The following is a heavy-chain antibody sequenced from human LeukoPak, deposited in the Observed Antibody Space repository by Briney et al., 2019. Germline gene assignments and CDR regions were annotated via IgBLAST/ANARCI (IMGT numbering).Heavy chain of an antibody. J-gene: IGHJ5*02. CDR2: IWYDGSNK. V-gene: IGHV3-33*06. CDR1: GFTFSSHG. Sequence: GGSLRLSCAASGFTFSSHGMHWVRQAPGKGLEWVAVIWYDGSNKYYADSVKGRFTISRDNTKNTLYLQMNSLRAEDTAVYYCAKVGVRGFALDWFDPWGQGTLVTVSS. CDR3: AKVGVRGFALDWFDP. D-gene: IGHD3-10*01.